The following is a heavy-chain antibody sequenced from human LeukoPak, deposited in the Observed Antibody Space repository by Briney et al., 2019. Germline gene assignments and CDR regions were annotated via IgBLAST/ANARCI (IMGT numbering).Heavy chain of an antibody. Sequence: GGSLRLSCAASGFTLSDYWMHWVRRAPGKGLVWVARINGDGSSSTYADTVKGQFTISRDNAKNTLYLQMNSLRVEDTAVYYCARDPRNMGLDPWGQGTLVTVSS. CDR3: ARDPRNMGLDP. J-gene: IGHJ5*02. CDR1: GFTLSDYW. CDR2: INGDGSSS. V-gene: IGHV3-74*01. D-gene: IGHD1-14*01.